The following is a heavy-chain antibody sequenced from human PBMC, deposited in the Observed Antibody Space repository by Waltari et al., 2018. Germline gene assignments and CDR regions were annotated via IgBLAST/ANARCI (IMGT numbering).Heavy chain of an antibody. Sequence: QVQLVESGGGVVQPGRSLRLSCAASGFTFSSYGMHWVRQAPGRGLDWVAIIWFDGSNTLYADSVKGRFTISRDNSKNTLYPQMDSLRAEDTAVYYCARDKLGPDYWGQGTLVTVSS. CDR2: IWFDGSNT. J-gene: IGHJ4*02. V-gene: IGHV3-33*01. CDR1: GFTFSSYG. CDR3: ARDKLGPDY. D-gene: IGHD3-16*01.